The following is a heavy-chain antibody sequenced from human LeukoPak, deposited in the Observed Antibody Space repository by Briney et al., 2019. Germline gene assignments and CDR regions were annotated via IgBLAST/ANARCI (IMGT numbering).Heavy chain of an antibody. CDR1: GFSIGSYY. CDR2: IHYSGSS. V-gene: IGHV4-59*01. CDR3: ARVVSYAFDI. Sequence: WESLTLTCTVSGFSIGSYYWSWIRQPPGRGLEWVGYIHYSGSSNSNPSLKSRVTTSVDTSKNPFSLRLSSVTAAEAAVYYCARVVSYAFDIWGEGTMVTVSS. J-gene: IGHJ3*02. D-gene: IGHD5/OR15-5a*01.